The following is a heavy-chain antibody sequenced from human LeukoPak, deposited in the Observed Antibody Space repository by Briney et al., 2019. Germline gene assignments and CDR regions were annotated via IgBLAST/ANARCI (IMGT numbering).Heavy chain of an antibody. V-gene: IGHV3-48*02. CDR1: GFTFSSYA. J-gene: IGHJ4*02. D-gene: IGHD1-26*01. CDR3: LSGNYYFDY. Sequence: QPGRSLRLSCAASGFTFSSYAMHWVRQAPGKGLEWVSYISSGSSTIYYADSVKGRFTISRDNAKNSLYLQMNSLRDEDTAVYYCLSGNYYFDYWGQGTLVTVSS. CDR2: ISSGSSTI.